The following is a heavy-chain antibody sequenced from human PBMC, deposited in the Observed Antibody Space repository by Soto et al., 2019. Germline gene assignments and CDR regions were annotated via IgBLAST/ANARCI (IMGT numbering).Heavy chain of an antibody. CDR1: GGSISSSNS. V-gene: IGHV4-4*02. Sequence: QVQLQESGPGLVKPSGTLSLTCAVSGGSISSSNSWSWVRQPPGKGLEWIGEIYHSGSTNYNPSLQSRVTISVDKSKNQFSLKLSSVTAADTAVYSCARTPWDGYTGYYFDYWGQGTLVTVSS. D-gene: IGHD5-18*01. J-gene: IGHJ4*02. CDR2: IYHSGST. CDR3: ARTPWDGYTGYYFDY.